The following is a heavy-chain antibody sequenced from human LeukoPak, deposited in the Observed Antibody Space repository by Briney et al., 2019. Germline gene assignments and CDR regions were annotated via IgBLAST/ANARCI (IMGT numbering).Heavy chain of an antibody. V-gene: IGHV1-18*01. CDR2: ISPYTGER. D-gene: IGHD3-10*01. CDR1: GGTFSSYA. Sequence: ASVKVSFKASGGTFSSYAISWVRQAPGQGLQWMAWISPYTGERNSVQAFWGRVTLTADKSSNTVYMELKSLTSDDTGVYYCAREQEGVSFDFWGQGTLVTVSS. CDR3: AREQEGVSFDF. J-gene: IGHJ5*01.